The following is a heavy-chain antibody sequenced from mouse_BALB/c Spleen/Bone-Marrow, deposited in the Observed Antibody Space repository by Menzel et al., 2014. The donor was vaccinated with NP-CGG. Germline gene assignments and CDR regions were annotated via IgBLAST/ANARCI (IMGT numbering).Heavy chain of an antibody. J-gene: IGHJ1*01. Sequence: EVMLVESGGGLVQPGGSLRLSCATSGFTFTDYYMSWVRPPPGKALEWLGFIRNKANGYTTDYSASVKGRFTISRDNSQSVLYLQMNILRTEDSATYYCARERSYGSNWCFDVWGAGTAVTVSS. CDR3: ARERSYGSNWCFDV. V-gene: IGHV7-3*02. D-gene: IGHD1-1*01. CDR2: IRNKANGYTT. CDR1: GFTFTDYY.